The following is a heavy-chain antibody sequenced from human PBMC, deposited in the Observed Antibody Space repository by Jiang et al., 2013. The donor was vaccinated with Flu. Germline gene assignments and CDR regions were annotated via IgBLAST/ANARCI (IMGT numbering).Heavy chain of an antibody. CDR1: GYSFTNYW. Sequence: GAEVKKPGESLRISCKGSGYSFTNYWISWVRQMPGKGLEWMGRIDPSDSYTNYSPSFQGHVTMSADKSISTAYLQWSSLKASDTAMYYCARLLLNVGSYYGDWYFDLWGRGTLVTVSS. CDR2: IDPSDSYT. D-gene: IGHD1-26*01. V-gene: IGHV5-10-1*01. J-gene: IGHJ2*01. CDR3: ARLLLNVGSYYGDWYFDL.